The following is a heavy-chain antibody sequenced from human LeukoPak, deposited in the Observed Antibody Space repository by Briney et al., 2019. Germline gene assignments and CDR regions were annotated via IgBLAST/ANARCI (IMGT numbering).Heavy chain of an antibody. CDR1: GGTFSSYA. Sequence: GASVKVSCEASGGTFSSYAISWVRQAPGQGLEWMGRIIPILGIANYAQKFQGRVTITADKSTSTAYMELSSLRSEDTAVYYCARDPDCSSTSCYARNNWFDPWGQGTLVTVSS. CDR2: IIPILGIA. D-gene: IGHD2-2*01. V-gene: IGHV1-69*04. J-gene: IGHJ5*02. CDR3: ARDPDCSSTSCYARNNWFDP.